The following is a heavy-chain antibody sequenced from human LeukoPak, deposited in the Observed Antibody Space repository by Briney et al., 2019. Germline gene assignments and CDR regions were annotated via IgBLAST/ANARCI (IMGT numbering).Heavy chain of an antibody. Sequence: SGGSLRLSCAAAGFTFSTYWMSWVRQPPGKGLDWVANIKHDGSEKYYVDSVKGRFTISRDNAKNSLYLQMNSLRAEDTAVYYCARVGTAEGTLEDYWGQGTLVTVSS. CDR1: GFTFSTYW. CDR2: IKHDGSEK. V-gene: IGHV3-7*01. J-gene: IGHJ4*02. D-gene: IGHD6-13*01. CDR3: ARVGTAEGTLEDY.